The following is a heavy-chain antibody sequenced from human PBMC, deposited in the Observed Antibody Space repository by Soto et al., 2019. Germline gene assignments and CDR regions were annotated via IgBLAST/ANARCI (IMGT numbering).Heavy chain of an antibody. Sequence: QVQLVESGGGVVQPGRSLRLSCAASGFTFSSYGMHWVRQAPGKGLEWVAVISYDGSNKYYADSVKGRFTISRDNSENTLYLQMNSLRAEDTAVYYCANNERNRYSSSWYYFDFWGRGTLVTVSS. CDR1: GFTFSSYG. CDR3: ANNERNRYSSSWYYFDF. J-gene: IGHJ4*02. D-gene: IGHD6-13*01. V-gene: IGHV3-30*18. CDR2: ISYDGSNK.